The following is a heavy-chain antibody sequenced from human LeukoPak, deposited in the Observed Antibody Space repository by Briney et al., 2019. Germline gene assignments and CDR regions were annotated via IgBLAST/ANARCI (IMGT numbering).Heavy chain of an antibody. CDR2: IAGGGSST. CDR1: GFTFSNYA. CDR3: AKGSDSGTFYPYHYYMDV. V-gene: IGHV3-23*01. Sequence: GGSLRLSCAASGFTFSNYAMSWVRQAPGKGLEWGSGIAGGGSSTFHADSVKGRFTISRDNSKNTLYLLMNSLRAEDTAIYFCAKGSDSGTFYPYHYYMDVWGKGTTVTVSS. D-gene: IGHD1-14*01. J-gene: IGHJ6*03.